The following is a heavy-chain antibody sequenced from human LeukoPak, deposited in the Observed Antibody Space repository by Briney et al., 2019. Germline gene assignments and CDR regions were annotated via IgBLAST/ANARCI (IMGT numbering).Heavy chain of an antibody. CDR3: AKDKSHSSWTSRYYYYALDV. J-gene: IGHJ6*02. V-gene: IGHV3-9*01. Sequence: GGSLRPSCAASGFTFDEYAIHWVRQAPGKGLEWVSGISWKSGIIGYADSVKGRFTISRDNAKNSLYLQMNSLRPEDTALYYCAKDKSHSSWTSRYYYYALDVWGQGTTVTVSS. D-gene: IGHD6-19*01. CDR1: GFTFDEYA. CDR2: ISWKSGII.